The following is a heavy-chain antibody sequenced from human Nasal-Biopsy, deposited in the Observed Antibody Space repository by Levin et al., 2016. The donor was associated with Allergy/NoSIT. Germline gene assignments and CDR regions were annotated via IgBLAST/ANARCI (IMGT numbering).Heavy chain of an antibody. CDR2: ISSSGTYT. J-gene: IGHJ4*02. CDR3: ARDPFTTVGFDY. Sequence: GGSLRLSCAASGFGFSDSYMAWIRQAPGKGLEWVSYISSSGTYTNYGDSVKGRFTISRDNAKNSLYLQMNSLRVEDTAVYYCARDPFTTVGFDYWGQGTLVTVSS. V-gene: IGHV3-11*06. D-gene: IGHD4-23*01. CDR1: GFGFSDSY.